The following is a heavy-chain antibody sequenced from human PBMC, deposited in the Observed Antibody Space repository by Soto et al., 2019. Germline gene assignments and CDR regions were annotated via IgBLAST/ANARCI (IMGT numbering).Heavy chain of an antibody. D-gene: IGHD6-13*01. J-gene: IGHJ4*02. V-gene: IGHV1-69*01. Sequence: QVQLVQSGAEVKEPGSSVKVSCKATGDLFNNYAFNWVRQAPGQGLEWMGRISPLFSTTNYAQKFQGRVTMGADGLTTIVYLEVSNLESEDTAMYSCAASSSVAAAGYFKFWGQVALVTVAP. CDR3: AASSSVAAAGYFKF. CDR2: ISPLFSTT. CDR1: GDLFNNYA.